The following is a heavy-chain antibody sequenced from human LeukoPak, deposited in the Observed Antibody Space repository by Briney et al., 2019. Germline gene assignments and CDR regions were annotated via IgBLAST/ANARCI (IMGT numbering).Heavy chain of an antibody. V-gene: IGHV1-18*01. J-gene: IGHJ4*02. CDR3: ARVEYDSSGYSITHFDY. D-gene: IGHD3-22*01. CDR1: GYTFTSYG. Sequence: ASVKVSCKASGYTFTSYGINWVRQAPGQGLEWMGWIRAYNGDTNYAQELQGRVTMTTDTSTSTAYMELSRLRSDDTAVYYCARVEYDSSGYSITHFDYWGQGTLVTVSS. CDR2: IRAYNGDT.